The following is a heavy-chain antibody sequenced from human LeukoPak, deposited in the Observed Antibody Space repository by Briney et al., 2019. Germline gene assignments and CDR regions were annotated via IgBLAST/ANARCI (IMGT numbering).Heavy chain of an antibody. D-gene: IGHD5-24*01. Sequence: GGSLRLSCAASGFTFSSYGMSWVRQAPGKGLEWVSAISGSGGSTYYADSVKGRFTISRDNAKNSLYLQMNSLRAEDTAVYYCARESGDGYNPRFDPWGQGTLVTVSS. V-gene: IGHV3-23*01. J-gene: IGHJ5*02. CDR3: ARESGDGYNPRFDP. CDR1: GFTFSSYG. CDR2: ISGSGGST.